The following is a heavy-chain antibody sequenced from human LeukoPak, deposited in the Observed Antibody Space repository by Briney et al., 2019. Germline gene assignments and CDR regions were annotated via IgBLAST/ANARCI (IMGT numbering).Heavy chain of an antibody. CDR1: EFTFTNYA. D-gene: IGHD2-21*02. CDR2: ISGGGGST. V-gene: IGHV3-23*01. CDR3: AKSGGDFSDFWYFDL. J-gene: IGHJ2*01. Sequence: GGSLRLSCAASEFTFTNYAMSWVRQAPGKELEWVSSISGGGGSTFYADSVKGRFTISRDNSKNTLFVQMTNLRADDTAVYYCAKSGGDFSDFWYFDLWGRGTLVTVSS.